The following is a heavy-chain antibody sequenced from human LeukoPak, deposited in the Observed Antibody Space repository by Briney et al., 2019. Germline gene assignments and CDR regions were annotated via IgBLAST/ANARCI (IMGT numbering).Heavy chain of an antibody. D-gene: IGHD3-22*01. Sequence: ASVKVSCKASGYTFTGYYMHWVRQAPGQGLEWMGWINPNSGGTNYAQKFQGRVTMTRDTSISTAYIELSRLRSDDTAVYYCARGFYYDSSGYYYDGIPPNDAFDIWGQGTMVTVSS. CDR2: INPNSGGT. CDR1: GYTFTGYY. V-gene: IGHV1-2*02. CDR3: ARGFYYDSSGYYYDGIPPNDAFDI. J-gene: IGHJ3*02.